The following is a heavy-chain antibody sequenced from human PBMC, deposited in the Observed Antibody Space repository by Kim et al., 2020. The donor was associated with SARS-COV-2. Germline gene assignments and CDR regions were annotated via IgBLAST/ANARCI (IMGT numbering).Heavy chain of an antibody. J-gene: IGHJ3*02. CDR2: ISGSGGST. CDR1: GFTFSSYA. D-gene: IGHD2-2*01. CDR3: AKNIVVVPVSSPYAFDI. Sequence: GGSLRLSCAASGFTFSSYAMSWVRQAPGKGLEWVSAISGSGGSTYYADSVKGRFTISRDNSKNTLYLQMNSLRTEDTAVYYCAKNIVVVPVSSPYAFDIWGQGTMVTVSS. V-gene: IGHV3-23*01.